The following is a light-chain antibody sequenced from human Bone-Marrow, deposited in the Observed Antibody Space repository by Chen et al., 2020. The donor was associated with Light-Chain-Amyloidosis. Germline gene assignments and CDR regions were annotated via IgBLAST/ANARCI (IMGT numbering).Light chain of an antibody. CDR2: DDS. CDR1: NIGSTS. Sequence: SYVLTQPSSVSVAPGQTATIACGGNNIGSTSVHWYQQTPGQAPLLVVYDDSDRPSGIPERLSGSNSGQTATLTISRVEAGDEGDYYCQVWDRSSDRPVFGGGTKLTVL. CDR3: QVWDRSSDRPV. V-gene: IGLV3-21*02. J-gene: IGLJ3*02.